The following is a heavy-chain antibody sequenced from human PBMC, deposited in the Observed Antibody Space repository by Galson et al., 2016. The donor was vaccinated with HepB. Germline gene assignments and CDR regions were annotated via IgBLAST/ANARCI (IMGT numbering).Heavy chain of an antibody. D-gene: IGHD3-22*01. Sequence: SETLSLTCTVSGGSVSSGTYYWSWIRQPPGKGLEWIGYIYDSGSTNYNPSLKSRVTISVDTSKNQFSLRLNSVTAADTAVYYCARASGPLTYYYDSSGYEDYWGQGTLVTVAS. J-gene: IGHJ4*02. V-gene: IGHV4-61*01. CDR1: GGSVSSGTYY. CDR3: ARASGPLTYYYDSSGYEDY. CDR2: IYDSGST.